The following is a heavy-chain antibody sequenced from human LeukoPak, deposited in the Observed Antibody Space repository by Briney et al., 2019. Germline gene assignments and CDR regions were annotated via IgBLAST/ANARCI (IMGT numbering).Heavy chain of an antibody. CDR2: INPSGGST. D-gene: IGHD1-7*01. CDR3: ARDAVTGTSNWFDP. V-gene: IGHV1-46*01. J-gene: IGHJ5*02. Sequence: ASVKVSCKASGGTFSSYAISWVRQAPGQGLEWMGIINPSGGSTSYAQKSQGRVTMTRDTSTSTVYMELSSLRSEDTAVYYCARDAVTGTSNWFDPWGQGTLVTVSS. CDR1: GGTFSSYA.